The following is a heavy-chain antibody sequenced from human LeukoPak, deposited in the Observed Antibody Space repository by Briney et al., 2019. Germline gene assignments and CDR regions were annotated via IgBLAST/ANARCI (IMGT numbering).Heavy chain of an antibody. CDR1: GFTFSSDW. CDR3: ARDRWDLVY. Sequence: GGSLRLSCAASGFTFSSDWMSWGRQAPGKGLEWVAKINQDGSERYYADSVKGRFTNSRDNAKNPLSLEMNSLRAEDTAVYYCARDRWDLVYGGQSTLVPVSS. D-gene: IGHD5/OR15-5a*01. J-gene: IGHJ1*01. CDR2: INQDGSER. V-gene: IGHV3-7*01.